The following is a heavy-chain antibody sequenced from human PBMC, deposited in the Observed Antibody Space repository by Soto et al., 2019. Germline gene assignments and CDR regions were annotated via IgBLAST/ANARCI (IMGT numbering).Heavy chain of an antibody. V-gene: IGHV3-74*01. D-gene: IGHD2-2*01. CDR2: INPESTTL. Sequence: PGGSLTLSCTASEITLNIYWMHWIRQAPGKGLVWVSRINPESTTLTYADSVTGRFTISRDNSKNTLYLQLNSLSAEDTAVYYCARDLMEYQLLGWFDPWGQGTLVTVSS. J-gene: IGHJ5*02. CDR3: ARDLMEYQLLGWFDP. CDR1: EITLNIYW.